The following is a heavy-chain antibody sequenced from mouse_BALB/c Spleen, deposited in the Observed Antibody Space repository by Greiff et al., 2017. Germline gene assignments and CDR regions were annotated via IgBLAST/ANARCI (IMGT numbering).Heavy chain of an antibody. CDR3: ASFYYGNSYAMDY. CDR2: IDPANGNT. Sequence: EVQRVESGAELVKPGASVKLSCTASGFNIKDTYMHWVKQRPEQGLEWIGRIDPANGNTKYDPKFQGKATITADTSSNTAYLQLSSLTSEDTAVYYCASFYYGNSYAMDYWGQGTSVTVSS. D-gene: IGHD2-1*01. CDR1: GFNIKDTY. J-gene: IGHJ4*01. V-gene: IGHV14-3*02.